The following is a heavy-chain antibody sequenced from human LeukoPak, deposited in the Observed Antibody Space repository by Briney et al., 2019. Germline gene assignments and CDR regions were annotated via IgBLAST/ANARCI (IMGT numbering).Heavy chain of an antibody. CDR3: ARDPVAGFYFDY. J-gene: IGHJ4*02. V-gene: IGHV3-21*01. Sequence: GGSLRLSCAASGFTFSSYSMNWVRQAPGKGLEWVSSISSSSSYIYYADSVKGRFTISRDNAKNSLYLQMNSLRAEDTAVYYCARDPVAGFYFDYWGQGTLVTVSS. D-gene: IGHD6-19*01. CDR1: GFTFSSYS. CDR2: ISSSSSYI.